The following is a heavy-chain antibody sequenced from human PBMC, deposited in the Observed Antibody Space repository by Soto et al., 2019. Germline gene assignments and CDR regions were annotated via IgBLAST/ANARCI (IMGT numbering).Heavy chain of an antibody. Sequence: EVQLLESGGGLVQPGGSLRLSCAASGFTFSSYAMSWVRQAPGKGLEWVSAISGSGGSTYYADSVKGRFTISRDNSKNTLYLQMNSLRAEDTAVYYCAKFHPNGYCSGGSCFPHYWGQGTLVTVSS. CDR1: GFTFSSYA. CDR2: ISGSGGST. V-gene: IGHV3-23*01. J-gene: IGHJ4*02. D-gene: IGHD2-15*01. CDR3: AKFHPNGYCSGGSCFPHY.